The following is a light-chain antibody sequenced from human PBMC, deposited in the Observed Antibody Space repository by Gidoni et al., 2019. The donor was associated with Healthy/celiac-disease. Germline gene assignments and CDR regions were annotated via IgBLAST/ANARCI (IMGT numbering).Light chain of an antibody. Sequence: ITQSPSSLSASVGDRVTITCQASQDISNYLNWYQQKPGKAPKLLIYDASNLETGVPSRFSGSGSGTDFTFTISSLQPEDIATYYCQQYDNLPITFGQGTRVEIK. J-gene: IGKJ5*01. CDR3: QQYDNLPIT. CDR1: QDISNY. CDR2: DAS. V-gene: IGKV1-33*01.